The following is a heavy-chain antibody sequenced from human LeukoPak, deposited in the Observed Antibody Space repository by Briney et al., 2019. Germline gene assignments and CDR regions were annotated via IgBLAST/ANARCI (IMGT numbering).Heavy chain of an antibody. D-gene: IGHD3-16*01. CDR1: GYSFTGYF. CDR3: ARDLRGLGDYFDY. V-gene: IGHV1-2*02. CDR2: MNPDSGVT. Sequence: ASVKVSCKASGYSFTGYFIYWVRQAPGQGLQWMGWMNPDSGVTDYEQNFQGRVTMTRDTSISTAYTELSSLGSDDTAIYYCARDLRGLGDYFDYWGQGTLVTVSS. J-gene: IGHJ4*02.